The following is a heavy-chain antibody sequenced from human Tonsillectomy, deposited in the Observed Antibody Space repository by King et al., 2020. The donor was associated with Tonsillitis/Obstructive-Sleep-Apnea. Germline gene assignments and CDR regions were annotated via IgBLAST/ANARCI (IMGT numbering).Heavy chain of an antibody. D-gene: IGHD1-1*01. CDR2: INHTGST. J-gene: IGHJ6*04. Sequence: VQLQQWGAGLLKPSETLSLTCAVSGGSFSGYYWSWIRQPPGKGLEWIGEINHTGSTNYNPSLKSRVTISVDTSKNQFSLKVTSVTAADTAVYYCARNYQERPPSVWGKGTTVTVSS. V-gene: IGHV4-34*01. CDR1: GGSFSGYY. CDR3: ARNYQERPPSV.